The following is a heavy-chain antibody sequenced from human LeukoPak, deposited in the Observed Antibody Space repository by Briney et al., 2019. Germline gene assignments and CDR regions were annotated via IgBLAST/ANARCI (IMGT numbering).Heavy chain of an antibody. CDR3: ARGPIYHYYDSSGSSYGMDV. CDR2: IGEDGSEK. Sequence: PGGSLRLSCAASGFTFSSYWMTWVRQAPGKGLEWVADIGEDGSEKYYVDSVKGRFTISRDNAKNSLYLQMNSLRAEDTAVYYCARGPIYHYYDSSGSSYGMDVWGQGTTVTVSS. V-gene: IGHV3-7*01. J-gene: IGHJ6*02. CDR1: GFTFSSYW. D-gene: IGHD3-22*01.